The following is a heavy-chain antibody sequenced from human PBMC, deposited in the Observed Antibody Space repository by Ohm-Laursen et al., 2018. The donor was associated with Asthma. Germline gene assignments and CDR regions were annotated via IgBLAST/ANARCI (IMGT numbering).Heavy chain of an antibody. V-gene: IGHV3-30*03. CDR1: GFTFSSYG. Sequence: SSLRLSCAASGFTFSSYGMHWVRQAPGKGLEWVAVISYDGSNKYYADSVKGRFTISRDNSKNTLYLQMNSLRSEDTAVYYCARDYRIAAGNDAFDIWGQGTMVTVSS. CDR3: ARDYRIAAGNDAFDI. CDR2: ISYDGSNK. J-gene: IGHJ3*02. D-gene: IGHD6-6*01.